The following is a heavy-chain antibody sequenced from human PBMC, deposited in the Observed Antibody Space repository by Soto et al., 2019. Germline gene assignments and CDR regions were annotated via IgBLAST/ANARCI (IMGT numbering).Heavy chain of an antibody. D-gene: IGHD2-2*01. V-gene: IGHV4-39*01. Sequence: SETLSLTCTVSGGSIRSSSDYWSWIRQPPGKGLEWIGSFYYSGNTYYNPSLKSRVTISVDTSKNQFSLKLSSVTAADTAVYYCARYTCSSTSCKYIPDWFDPWGQGTLVTVSS. CDR1: GGSIRSSSDY. J-gene: IGHJ5*02. CDR3: ARYTCSSTSCKYIPDWFDP. CDR2: FYYSGNT.